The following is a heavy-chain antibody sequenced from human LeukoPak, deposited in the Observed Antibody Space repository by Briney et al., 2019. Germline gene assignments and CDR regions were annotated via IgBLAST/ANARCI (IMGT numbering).Heavy chain of an antibody. J-gene: IGHJ6*03. Sequence: LSLTCTVSGGSISSSSYYWGWIRQPPGKGLEWVSYISSSGTTTYYAASVKGRFTISRDNAKNSLYLQINSLRAEDTAVYYCARAWEYSRSLGRYFYCMDVWGKGTTVTVSS. CDR2: ISSSGTTT. D-gene: IGHD6-6*01. CDR1: GGSISSSSYY. V-gene: IGHV3-11*04. CDR3: ARAWEYSRSLGRYFYCMDV.